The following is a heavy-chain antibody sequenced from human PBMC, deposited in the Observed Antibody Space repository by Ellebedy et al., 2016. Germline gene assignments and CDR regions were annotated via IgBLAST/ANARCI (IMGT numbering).Heavy chain of an antibody. J-gene: IGHJ6*02. CDR3: ARVKGWSGYDPPYYYYGMDV. V-gene: IGHV3-11*06. D-gene: IGHD5-12*01. Sequence: GGSLRLSCVASGFTFSDYYLSWIRRAPGKGLEWVSYISSSSRYTGYADSVKGRFTISRDNAKNSLSLQMNSLRGEDTAVYYCARVKGWSGYDPPYYYYGMDVWGHGTTVTVSS. CDR1: GFTFSDYY. CDR2: ISSSSRYT.